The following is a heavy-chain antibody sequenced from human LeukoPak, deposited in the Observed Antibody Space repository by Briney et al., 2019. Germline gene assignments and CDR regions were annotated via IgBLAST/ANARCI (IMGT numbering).Heavy chain of an antibody. J-gene: IGHJ4*02. CDR3: ASGYCTNGVCYTEDCFDY. CDR2: ISSSSSTI. D-gene: IGHD2-8*01. Sequence: PGGSLRLSCAASGFTFSSYWMNWVRQAPGKGLEWVSYISSSSSTIYYADSVKGRFTISRDNAKNSLYLQMNSLRDEDTAVYYCASGYCTNGVCYTEDCFDYWGQGTLVTVSS. CDR1: GFTFSSYW. V-gene: IGHV3-48*02.